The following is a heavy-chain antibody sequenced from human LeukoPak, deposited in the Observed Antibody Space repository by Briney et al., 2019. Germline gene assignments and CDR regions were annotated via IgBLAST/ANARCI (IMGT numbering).Heavy chain of an antibody. D-gene: IGHD6-13*01. J-gene: IGHJ5*02. V-gene: IGHV3-33*01. CDR3: ARDLLTSIAAAPNWFDP. CDR2: IWYDGSNK. Sequence: QPGRSLRLSCAASGFTFSSYGMHWVRQAPGKGLEWVAVIWYDGSNKYYADSVKGRFTISRDNSKNTLYLQMNSLRAEDTAVYYCARDLLTSIAAAPNWFDPWGQGTLVTVSS. CDR1: GFTFSSYG.